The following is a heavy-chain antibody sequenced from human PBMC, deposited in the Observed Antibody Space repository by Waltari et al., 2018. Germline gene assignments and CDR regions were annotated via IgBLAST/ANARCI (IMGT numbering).Heavy chain of an antibody. CDR3: ARVTYDYVWGSYRYGYYFDY. V-gene: IGHV4-61*02. Sequence: QVQLQESGPGLVKPSQTLSLTCTVSGGSISSGSYYWSWIRQPAGKGLEWIGRIYTSGSTNYNPSLKSRVTRSVDTSKNQFSLKLSSVTAADTAVYYCARVTYDYVWGSYRYGYYFDYWGQGTLVTVSS. D-gene: IGHD3-16*02. CDR2: IYTSGST. J-gene: IGHJ4*02. CDR1: GGSISSGSYY.